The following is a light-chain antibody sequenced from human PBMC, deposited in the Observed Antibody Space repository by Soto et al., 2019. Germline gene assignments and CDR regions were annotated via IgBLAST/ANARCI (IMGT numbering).Light chain of an antibody. CDR3: QVWDSYSDHVV. CDR1: NIGVKS. J-gene: IGLJ2*01. V-gene: IGLV3-21*02. Sequence: SYELTQPPSVSVAPGQTATITCGGNNIGVKSVHWYQQKPGQAPVLVVYVDSDRPSGIPERFSGSNSGNTATLTISRVEAGDEADYYCQVWDSYSDHVVFGGGTKVTVL. CDR2: VDS.